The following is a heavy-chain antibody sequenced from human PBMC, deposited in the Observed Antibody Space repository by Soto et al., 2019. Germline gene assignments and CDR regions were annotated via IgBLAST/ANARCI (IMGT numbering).Heavy chain of an antibody. Sequence: EVQLLESGGGLVQPGGSLRLSCAASEFTFSNYVMNWVRQAPGKGLEWVSTISGSGDSPFYADSVKGRFTVSRDNFKSTLYLQMNRLRADDTAVYYCARRGIPARTSWRCFDLWVQGTVVTVSS. CDR1: EFTFSNYV. J-gene: IGHJ1*01. D-gene: IGHD1-20*01. CDR3: ARRGIPARTSWRCFDL. V-gene: IGHV3-23*01. CDR2: ISGSGDSP.